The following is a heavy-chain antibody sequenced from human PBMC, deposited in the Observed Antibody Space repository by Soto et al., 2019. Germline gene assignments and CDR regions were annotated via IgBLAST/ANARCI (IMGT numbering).Heavy chain of an antibody. CDR2: ISYDGSNK. J-gene: IGHJ6*02. Sequence: QVQLVESGGGVVQPGRSLRLSCAASGFTFSSYGMHWVRQAPGKGLEWVAVISYDGSNKYYADSVKCRFTISRDNSKNPLYLQMNSLRAEDTAVYYCAKAVAQPYYYYYGMDVWGQGTTVTVSS. CDR1: GFTFSSYG. V-gene: IGHV3-30*18. D-gene: IGHD2-15*01. CDR3: AKAVAQPYYYYYGMDV.